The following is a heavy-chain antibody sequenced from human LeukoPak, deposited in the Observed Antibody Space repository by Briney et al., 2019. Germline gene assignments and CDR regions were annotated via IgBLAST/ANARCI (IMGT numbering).Heavy chain of an antibody. D-gene: IGHD3-22*01. CDR2: INHSGST. CDR3: ARAYYYDIRGKNE. Sequence: SETLSLTCAVSGGSISSTNWWSCVRQPPGKGLEGIGEINHSGSTNYNTSLKSRVTISVDKSKNKFSLKLNSVIAADTAVYYCARAYYYDIRGKNEGGQGTLATVSS. V-gene: IGHV4-4*02. CDR1: GGSISSTNW. J-gene: IGHJ4*02.